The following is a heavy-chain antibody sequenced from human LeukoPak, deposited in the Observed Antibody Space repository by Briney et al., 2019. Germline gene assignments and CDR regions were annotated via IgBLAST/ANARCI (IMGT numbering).Heavy chain of an antibody. CDR1: GGSISPYS. CDR2: IHYSGST. V-gene: IGHV4-59*01. D-gene: IGHD3-10*01. Sequence: SETLSLTCTVSGGSISPYSWTWIRQTPGKGLEWIGYIHYSGSTNYNPSLKSRGTISVDASKNQFSLKLSSVTAVDTAVYYCARDRGFEILDYWGQGTLVTVSS. CDR3: ARDRGFEILDY. J-gene: IGHJ4*02.